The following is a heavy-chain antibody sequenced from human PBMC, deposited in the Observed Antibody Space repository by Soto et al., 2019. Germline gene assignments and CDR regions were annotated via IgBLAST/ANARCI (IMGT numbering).Heavy chain of an antibody. V-gene: IGHV4-31*03. CDR3: ARVNIVVVPAADSYYYYMDV. CDR2: IYYSGST. CDR1: GGSISSGGYY. Sequence: SETLSLTCTVSGGSISSGGYYWSWIRQHPGKGLDWIGYIYYSGSTYYNPSLKSRVTISVDTSKNQFSLKLSSVTAADTAVYYCARVNIVVVPAADSYYYYMDVWGKGTTVTVSS. D-gene: IGHD2-2*01. J-gene: IGHJ6*03.